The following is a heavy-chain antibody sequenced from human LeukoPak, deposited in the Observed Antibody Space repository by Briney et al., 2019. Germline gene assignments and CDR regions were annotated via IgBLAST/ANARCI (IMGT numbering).Heavy chain of an antibody. CDR1: GYSISSGYY. CDR2: IYHTGST. D-gene: IGHD6-19*01. J-gene: IGHJ1*01. CDR3: ATGSGYLYGAEYFQH. Sequence: PSETLSLTCAVSGYSISSGYYWVWIRQPPGKGLEWIGTIYHTGSTYYNPSLKSRVTISVDTSKNQFSLKLSSVTAADTAVYFCATGSGYLYGAEYFQHWGQGTLVTVSS. V-gene: IGHV4-38-2*01.